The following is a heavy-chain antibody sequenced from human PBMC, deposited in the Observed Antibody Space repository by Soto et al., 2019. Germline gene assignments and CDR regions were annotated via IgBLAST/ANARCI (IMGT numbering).Heavy chain of an antibody. CDR1: GGSLSGYY. CDR3: AREYSSSSSFDY. V-gene: IGHV4-59*01. J-gene: IGHJ4*02. Sequence: PSETLSLTCTVSGGSLSGYYWTWIRQPPGKGLEWIGYIYHNGGTSYNPSLKSRVPISLDRSRNQFSLKLSSVTAADTAVYYCAREYSSSSSFDYWGQGTLVTVSS. D-gene: IGHD6-6*01. CDR2: IYHNGGT.